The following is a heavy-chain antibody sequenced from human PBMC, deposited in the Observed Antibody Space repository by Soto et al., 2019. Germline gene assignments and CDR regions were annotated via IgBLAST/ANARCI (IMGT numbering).Heavy chain of an antibody. CDR1: GFTFSSYA. J-gene: IGHJ4*02. Sequence: PGGSLRLSCAASGFTFSSYAMHWVRQAPGKGLEWVAVISYDGSNKYYADSVKGRFTISRDNSKNTLYLQMNSLRAEDTAVYYCARWALVRMRVLDYWGQGTLVTVSS. CDR3: ARWALVRMRVLDY. D-gene: IGHD6-6*01. V-gene: IGHV3-30-3*01. CDR2: ISYDGSNK.